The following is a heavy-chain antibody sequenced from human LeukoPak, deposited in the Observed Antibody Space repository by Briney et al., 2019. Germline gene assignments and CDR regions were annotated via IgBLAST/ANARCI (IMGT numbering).Heavy chain of an antibody. V-gene: IGHV3-74*01. J-gene: IGHJ4*02. CDR2: INNDGSST. D-gene: IGHD6-19*01. CDR1: GFTFSDYW. CDR3: GRPVADTYAPIDS. Sequence: GGSLRLSCAASGFTFSDYWMHWVRQAPGKGLVWVSRINNDGSSTSLADSVRGRFTISRDNGKNTLYLQMNSLSAEDTAVYYYGRPVADTYAPIDSWGQGTLVTVSS.